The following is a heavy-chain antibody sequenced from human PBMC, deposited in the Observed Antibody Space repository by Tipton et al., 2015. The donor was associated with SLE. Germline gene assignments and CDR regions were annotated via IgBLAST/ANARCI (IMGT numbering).Heavy chain of an antibody. J-gene: IGHJ4*02. V-gene: IGHV1-46*02. D-gene: IGHD3-9*01. Sequence: QLVQSGAEVTKPGASVRLSCRAPTYYIHWVRQAPGQGLEWMGTINTTGATTAYAQKFQGRVTVTRDTSTSTVDMQLGSLSSEDTAIYYCATYILTGYYPYFDYLGQGTLVTVSS. CDR1: TYY. CDR3: ATYILTGYYPYFDY. CDR2: INTTGATT.